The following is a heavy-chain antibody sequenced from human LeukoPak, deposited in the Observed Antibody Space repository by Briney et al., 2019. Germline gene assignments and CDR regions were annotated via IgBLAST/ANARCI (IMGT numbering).Heavy chain of an antibody. CDR1: GFTFSRYS. CDR3: ARDLALYGSGSY. Sequence: PGGSLRLSCAASGFTFSRYSMNWVRQAPGKGLEWVSSISGSSSYKYYADSVKGRFTISRDNAENSLHLQMNSLRAEDTAVYYCARDLALYGSGSYWGQGTLVTVSS. D-gene: IGHD3-10*01. CDR2: ISGSSSYK. J-gene: IGHJ4*02. V-gene: IGHV3-21*01.